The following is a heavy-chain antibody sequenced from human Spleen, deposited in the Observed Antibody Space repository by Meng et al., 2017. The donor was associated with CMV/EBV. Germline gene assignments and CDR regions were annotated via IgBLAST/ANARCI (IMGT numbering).Heavy chain of an antibody. CDR3: ARASALYCGRDCFFRGENY. Sequence: ASVKVSCKTSGYTFTGYYMHWVRQAPGHGLEWMGWINPNIGGTKYAQNFQGRVTMTRDTSISTTYMELRRVRSDDTAVYFCARASALYCGRDCFFRGENYWGQGTLVTVSS. D-gene: IGHD2-21*01. CDR1: GYTFTGYY. V-gene: IGHV1-2*02. CDR2: INPNIGGT. J-gene: IGHJ4*02.